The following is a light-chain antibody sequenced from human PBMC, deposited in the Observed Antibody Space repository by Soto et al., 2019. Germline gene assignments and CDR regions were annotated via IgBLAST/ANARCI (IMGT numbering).Light chain of an antibody. Sequence: EIVMTQSPATLSVSPGERATLSCRASQSISSNLAWYQQKPGQAPRLLIYGASTRATGIPATFSGSGSGTEFTLTISILQSEDFAVYYCQQYNNWPFTFGPGTKVDIK. V-gene: IGKV3-15*01. CDR3: QQYNNWPFT. J-gene: IGKJ3*01. CDR2: GAS. CDR1: QSISSN.